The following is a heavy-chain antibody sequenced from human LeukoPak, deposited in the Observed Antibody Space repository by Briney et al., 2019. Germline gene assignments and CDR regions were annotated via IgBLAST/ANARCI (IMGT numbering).Heavy chain of an antibody. CDR1: GGSISSGSYY. CDR3: ASEVYDILTGEYYFDY. CDR2: IYTSGST. J-gene: IGHJ4*02. D-gene: IGHD3-9*01. V-gene: IGHV4-61*02. Sequence: SETLSLTCTVSGGSISSGSYYWSWIRQPAGKGLEWIGRIYTSGSTNYNPSLKSRVTISVDTSKNQFSLKLSSVTAADTAVYYCASEVYDILTGEYYFDYWGQGTLVTVSS.